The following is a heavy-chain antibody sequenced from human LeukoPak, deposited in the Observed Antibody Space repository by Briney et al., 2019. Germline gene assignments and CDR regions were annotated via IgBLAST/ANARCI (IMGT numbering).Heavy chain of an antibody. D-gene: IGHD2-15*01. V-gene: IGHV3-23*01. Sequence: PGGSLRHSCPASGYTFYKNVMSWVRQAPGKGLEGVASSSAGSTYYADSGEGRFTISRDNFKDTLYLEVNSLRAEDTATYYCTKENSSWDLVIWFDSWGQGTPVTVSS. CDR2: SSSAGST. J-gene: IGHJ5*01. CDR1: GYTFYKNV. CDR3: TKENSSWDLVIWFDS.